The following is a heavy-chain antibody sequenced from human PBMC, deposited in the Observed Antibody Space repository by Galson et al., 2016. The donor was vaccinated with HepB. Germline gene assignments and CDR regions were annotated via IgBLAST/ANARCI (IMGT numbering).Heavy chain of an antibody. D-gene: IGHD2-2*01. CDR1: GFIFSGSA. CDR3: TRGFCSSTSCYANDY. J-gene: IGHJ4*02. V-gene: IGHV3-73*01. Sequence: SLRLSCAASGFIFSGSAMHWVRQASGKGLEWLGRIRSKANSYATTYAASVKGRFTISRDDSKNTAYLQMNSLKTEDTAMYSCTRGFCSSTSCYANDYWGQGTLVTVSS. CDR2: IRSKANSYAT.